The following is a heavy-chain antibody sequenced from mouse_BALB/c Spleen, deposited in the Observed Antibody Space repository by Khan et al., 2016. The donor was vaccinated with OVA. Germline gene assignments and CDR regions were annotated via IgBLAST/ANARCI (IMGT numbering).Heavy chain of an antibody. Sequence: EVQLQESGPGLVKPSQSLSLTCTVTGYSITSDYAWNWIRQFPGNKLEWMGYISSTGSTRYNPSLKSRISITRDTSKNQFFLHLNSVTTEDTATYSCARSLYYSDSYAMDYWGQGTSVTVSS. CDR3: ARSLYYSDSYAMDY. V-gene: IGHV3-2*02. J-gene: IGHJ4*01. CDR2: ISSTGST. CDR1: GYSITSDYA. D-gene: IGHD2-13*01.